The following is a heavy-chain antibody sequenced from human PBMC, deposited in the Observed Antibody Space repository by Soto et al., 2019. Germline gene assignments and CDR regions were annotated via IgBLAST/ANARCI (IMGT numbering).Heavy chain of an antibody. CDR1: GFTFSSYD. V-gene: IGHV3-13*01. Sequence: PGGSLRLSCAASGFTFSSYDMHWVRQVIGKGLEWVSGIDTAGKTYYPGSVKGRFTISRENVKNSLYLQMNSLRAGDTAVYYCERGFGNGRPTIFDYWGQGTLVTVSS. J-gene: IGHJ4*02. D-gene: IGHD1-1*01. CDR3: ERGFGNGRPTIFDY. CDR2: IDTAGKT.